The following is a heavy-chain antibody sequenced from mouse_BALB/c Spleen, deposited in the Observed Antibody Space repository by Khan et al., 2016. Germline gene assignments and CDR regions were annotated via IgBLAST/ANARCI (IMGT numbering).Heavy chain of an antibody. CDR2: IWRGGST. Sequence: QVQLKESGPGLVQPSQSLSITCTVAGFSLTSYGVHRVRQSPGKGLEWLGVIWRGGSTYLHAASMSRLSITKDNSKSQLFFQINSPQADDTAIYYCAKEDGYYPYYAMDYWGQGTSVTVSS. V-gene: IGHV2-5*01. CDR1: GFSLTSYG. J-gene: IGHJ4*01. D-gene: IGHD2-3*01. CDR3: AKEDGYYPYYAMDY.